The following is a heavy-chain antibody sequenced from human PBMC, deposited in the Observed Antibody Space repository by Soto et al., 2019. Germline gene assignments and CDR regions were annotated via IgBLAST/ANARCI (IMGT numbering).Heavy chain of an antibody. Sequence: EVQLVETGGGLIQPGGSLRLSCAASGFTVSNNYMSWVRQAPGKGLECVSIIYSGGTTYYADSVRGRFTISRAHSKNTLYLQMNSLRADYTAVYFCERNQPVTTLGYWGQGTLVTVSS. D-gene: IGHD4-17*01. V-gene: IGHV3-53*02. CDR2: IYSGGTT. CDR1: GFTVSNNY. CDR3: ERNQPVTTLGY. J-gene: IGHJ4*02.